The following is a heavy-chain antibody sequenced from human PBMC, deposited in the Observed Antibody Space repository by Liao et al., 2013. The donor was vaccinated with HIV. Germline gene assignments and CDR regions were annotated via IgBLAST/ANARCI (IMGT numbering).Heavy chain of an antibody. CDR1: DGSISSSSYY. J-gene: IGHJ4*02. Sequence: QLQLQESGPGLVKPSETLSLTCTVSDGSISSSSYYWGWIRQPPGKGLEWIGSIYYSGSTYYNPSLKSRVTISVDTSKNQFSLKLSSVTAADTAVYYCAREWDGYRAFDYWGQGTLVTVSS. CDR3: AREWDGYRAFDY. CDR2: IYYSGST. V-gene: IGHV4-39*07. D-gene: IGHD5-24*01.